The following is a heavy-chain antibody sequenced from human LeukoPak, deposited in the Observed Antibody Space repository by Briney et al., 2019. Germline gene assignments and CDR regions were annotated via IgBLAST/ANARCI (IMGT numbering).Heavy chain of an antibody. Sequence: PSETLSLTCAASGGSISSYYWSWIRQPAGKGLEWIGRIYTSGTTNYNPSLKSRVTMSVDTSKNQFSLNLNSVTAADTVVYYCARTSPRAATFDYWGQGTLVTVSS. J-gene: IGHJ4*02. D-gene: IGHD2-15*01. CDR3: ARTSPRAATFDY. V-gene: IGHV4-4*07. CDR1: GGSISSYY. CDR2: IYTSGTT.